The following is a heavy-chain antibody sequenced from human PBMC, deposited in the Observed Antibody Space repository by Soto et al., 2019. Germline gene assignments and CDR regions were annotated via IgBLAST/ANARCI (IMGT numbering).Heavy chain of an antibody. V-gene: IGHV3-23*01. D-gene: IGHD6-19*01. CDR1: GFTVSSYA. J-gene: IGHJ4*02. Sequence: GGSLRLSCAASGFTVSSYAMSWVRQAPGKGLEWVSTVTGSGDNTYYADSVKGRFTISRDNSESTLYLQMISLRAEDVAIYYCAKGPHSSGWHYFDYWGQGTLVTVSS. CDR2: VTGSGDNT. CDR3: AKGPHSSGWHYFDY.